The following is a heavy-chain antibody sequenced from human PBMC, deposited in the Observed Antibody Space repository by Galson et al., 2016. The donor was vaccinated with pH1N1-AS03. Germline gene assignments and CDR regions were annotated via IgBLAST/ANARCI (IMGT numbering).Heavy chain of an antibody. CDR3: ARDRRDCSGGSCSQDGWFDP. D-gene: IGHD2-15*01. V-gene: IGHV4-39*07. CDR1: GASVSHYASY. CDR2: VSARGTT. J-gene: IGHJ5*02. Sequence: ETLSLTCSVSGASVSHYASYWGWIRQAPGKGLEWIATVSARGTTYHNPSLHSRPTISLDTSKNHFSLTLTSVTAADTAMYYCARDRRDCSGGSCSQDGWFDPRGQGTLVVVSS.